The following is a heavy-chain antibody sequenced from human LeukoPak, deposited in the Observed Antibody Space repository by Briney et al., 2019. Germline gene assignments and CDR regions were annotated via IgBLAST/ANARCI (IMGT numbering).Heavy chain of an antibody. Sequence: SETLSLTCTVSGGSISSYYWSWIRQPPGKGLERIGYIYYSGSTNYNPSLKSRVTISVDTSKNQFSLKLSSVTAADTAVYYCARSYCSGGSCYYYYGMDVWGKGTTVTVSS. CDR3: ARSYCSGGSCYYYYGMDV. J-gene: IGHJ6*04. CDR1: GGSISSYY. V-gene: IGHV4-59*01. D-gene: IGHD2-15*01. CDR2: IYYSGST.